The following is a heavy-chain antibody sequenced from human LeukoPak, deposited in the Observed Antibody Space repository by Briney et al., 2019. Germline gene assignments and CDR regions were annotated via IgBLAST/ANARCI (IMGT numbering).Heavy chain of an antibody. J-gene: IGHJ4*02. CDR2: ISSSSSTI. CDR3: ARDGAGPSRIAASGSDY. D-gene: IGHD6-13*01. Sequence: GGSLRLSCAASGFTFSSYSMNWVRQAPGKGLEWVSYISSSSSTIYYADSVKGRFTISRDNAKNSLYLHMNSLTAEDTAVYYCARDGAGPSRIAASGSDYWGQGTLVTVSS. V-gene: IGHV3-48*01. CDR1: GFTFSSYS.